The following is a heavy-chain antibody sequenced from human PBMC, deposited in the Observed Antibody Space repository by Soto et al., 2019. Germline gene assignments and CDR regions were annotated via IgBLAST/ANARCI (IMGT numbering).Heavy chain of an antibody. CDR2: IYKTGST. CDR3: ARDRIQFSVDV. J-gene: IGHJ6*02. V-gene: IGHV4-31*03. Sequence: QVHLQESGPGLVKPSQTLSLTCSVSGGSINSGGHYWSWIRQHPGKGLEWIGHIYKTGSTDFNPSIKDRLTISIDTSKHQFSLSLRSVTDADTAVYYCARDRIQFSVDVWGQGTTVTVSS. CDR1: GGSINSGGHY. D-gene: IGHD5-18*01.